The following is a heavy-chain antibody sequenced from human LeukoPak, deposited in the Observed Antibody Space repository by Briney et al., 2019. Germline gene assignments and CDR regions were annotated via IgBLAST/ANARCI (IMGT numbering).Heavy chain of an antibody. CDR3: ARDRGIVGALGDAFDI. J-gene: IGHJ3*02. CDR1: GGSVSSGSYY. Sequence: PSETLSLTCTVSGGSVSSGSYYWSWIRQPPGKGLEWIGYIYYSGSTNYNPSLKSRVTISVDTSKNQFSLKLSSVTAADTAVYYCARDRGIVGALGDAFDIWGQGTIVTVSS. CDR2: IYYSGST. D-gene: IGHD1-26*01. V-gene: IGHV4-61*01.